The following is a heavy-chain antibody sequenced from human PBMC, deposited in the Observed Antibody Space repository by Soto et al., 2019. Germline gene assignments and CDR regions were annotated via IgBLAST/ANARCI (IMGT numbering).Heavy chain of an antibody. Sequence: PGGSLRLSCAASGFPFDDHAMYWVRQAPGKGLEWVSGINWSGKSIGYAASVQGRFRISRDNAKNALYLQMNSLSGDDTALYYCEKGWGGYKVGHAFDDWGQGTMVTV. J-gene: IGHJ3*01. D-gene: IGHD5-12*01. CDR3: EKGWGGYKVGHAFDD. V-gene: IGHV3-9*01. CDR1: GFPFDDHA. CDR2: INWSGKSI.